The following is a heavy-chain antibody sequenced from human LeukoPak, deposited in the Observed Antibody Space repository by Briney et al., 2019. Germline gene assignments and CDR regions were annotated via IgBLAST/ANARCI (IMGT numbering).Heavy chain of an antibody. D-gene: IGHD3-10*01. CDR1: GGSFSGYY. CDR2: INHSGST. V-gene: IGHV4-34*01. J-gene: IGHJ6*02. CDR3: ARGRYYYGSGSFLGYGMDV. Sequence: PSETLSLTCAVYGGSFSGYYWSWIRQPPGKGLEWIGEINHSGSTNYNPSLKSRVTISVDTSKNQFSLKLSPVTAADTAVYYCARGRYYYGSGSFLGYGMDVWGQGTTVTVSS.